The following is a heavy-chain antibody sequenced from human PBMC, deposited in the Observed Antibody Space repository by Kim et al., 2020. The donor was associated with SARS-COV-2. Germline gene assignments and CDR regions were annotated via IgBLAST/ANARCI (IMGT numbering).Heavy chain of an antibody. CDR1: GYTFTSYY. Sequence: ASVKVSCKASGYTFTSYYMHWVRQAPGQGLEWMGIINPSGGSTSYAQKFQGRVTMTRDTSTSTVYMELSSLRSEDTAVYYCARAPPQGHYYDSSGYYMSWGQGTLVTVSS. CDR2: INPSGGST. D-gene: IGHD3-22*01. J-gene: IGHJ4*02. V-gene: IGHV1-46*01. CDR3: ARAPPQGHYYDSSGYYMS.